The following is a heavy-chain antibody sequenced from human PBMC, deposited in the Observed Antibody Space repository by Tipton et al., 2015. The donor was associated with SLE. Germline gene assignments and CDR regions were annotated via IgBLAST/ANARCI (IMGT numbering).Heavy chain of an antibody. CDR3: STRRVGAEGGY. CDR1: GFTFSNAW. CDR2: IKSKTDGETT. D-gene: IGHD1-26*01. J-gene: IGHJ4*02. Sequence: GSLRLSCAASGFTFSNAWMSWVRQAPGKGLEWVGRIKSKTDGETTDFAAPVKGRFTISRDDSKNTLFLQMNNLKTEDTAVYFCSTRRVGAEGGYWGQGTLGTVSS. V-gene: IGHV3-15*01.